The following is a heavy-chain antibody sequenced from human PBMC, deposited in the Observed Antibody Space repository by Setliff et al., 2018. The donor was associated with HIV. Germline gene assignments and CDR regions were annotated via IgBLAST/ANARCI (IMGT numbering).Heavy chain of an antibody. J-gene: IGHJ4*02. CDR1: GYPFTGYY. V-gene: IGHV1-2*02. CDR2: INPNGGGT. Sequence: ASVKVSCKASGYPFTGYYLHWVRQAPGQGLEWMGWINPNGGGTNYAQKFQGRVTMTRDTSITTAYMDLSRLASDDTAVYYCARVTHTGRGLAYWGQGTLVTVSS. CDR3: ARVTHTGRGLAY. D-gene: IGHD2-15*01.